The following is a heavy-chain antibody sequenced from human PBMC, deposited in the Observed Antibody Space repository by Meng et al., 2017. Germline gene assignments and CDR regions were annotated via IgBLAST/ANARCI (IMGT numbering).Heavy chain of an antibody. CDR3: ARGDYYGSGSYFPYYGMDV. CDR2: TYYSGST. Sequence: SETLSLTCTVSGGSISSSSYYWGWIRQPPGKGLEWIGSTYYSGSTYYNPSLKSRVTISVDTSKNQFSLKLSSVTAADTAVYYCARGDYYGSGSYFPYYGMDVWGQGTTVTVSS. V-gene: IGHV4-39*07. J-gene: IGHJ6*02. D-gene: IGHD3-10*01. CDR1: GGSISSSSYY.